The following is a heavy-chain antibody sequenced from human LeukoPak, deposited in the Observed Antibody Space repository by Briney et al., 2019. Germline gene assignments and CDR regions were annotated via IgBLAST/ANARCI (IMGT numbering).Heavy chain of an antibody. Sequence: HPGGSLRLSCAASGFTFSSYGMHWVRQAPGKGLEWVAVISYDGSNKYYADSVKGRFTISRDNSKNTLYLQMNSLRAEDTAVYYCARDRNRHFDYWGQGTLVTVSS. V-gene: IGHV3-30*03. J-gene: IGHJ4*02. CDR1: GFTFSSYG. D-gene: IGHD1-14*01. CDR3: ARDRNRHFDY. CDR2: ISYDGSNK.